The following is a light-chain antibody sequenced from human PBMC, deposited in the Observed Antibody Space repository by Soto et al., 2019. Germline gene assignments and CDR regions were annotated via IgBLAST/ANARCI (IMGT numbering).Light chain of an antibody. CDR1: QSVSSRY. J-gene: IGKJ1*01. CDR3: QQDGSSLPWT. Sequence: IVFSQSPGTLSFSPGERATLSYRASQSVSSRYLACYQQRPGQAPRLLIYGASSRATGIPDRSSGSGAGTDFTLTISRLEREGFAVYDCQQDGSSLPWTFCQGTKV. V-gene: IGKV3-20*01. CDR2: GAS.